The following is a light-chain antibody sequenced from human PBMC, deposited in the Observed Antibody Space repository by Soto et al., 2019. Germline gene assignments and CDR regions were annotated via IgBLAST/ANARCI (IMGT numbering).Light chain of an antibody. Sequence: EIVMTQSPATLSVSPGERATLSCRASQNINNNLAWYQQKPGQVPRLLIYHASTGATGIPARFSGSGSGTELPLTISSVQSEDFAVYYCQQYNDLPLTFGGGTKVEIK. V-gene: IGKV3-15*01. CDR3: QQYNDLPLT. J-gene: IGKJ4*01. CDR2: HAS. CDR1: QNINNN.